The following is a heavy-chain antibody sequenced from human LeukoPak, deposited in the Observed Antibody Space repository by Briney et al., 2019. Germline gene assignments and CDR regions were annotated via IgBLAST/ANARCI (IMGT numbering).Heavy chain of an antibody. CDR1: GFTFSSYA. V-gene: IGHV3-48*04. J-gene: IGHJ4*02. CDR2: ISSSSSTI. Sequence: PGGSLRLSCAASGFTFSSYAMSWVRQAPGKGLEWVSYISSSSSTIYYADSVKGRFTISRDNAKNSLYLQMNSLRAEDTAVYYCASHVLRYFDWTFDYWGQGTLVTVSS. CDR3: ASHVLRYFDWTFDY. D-gene: IGHD3-9*01.